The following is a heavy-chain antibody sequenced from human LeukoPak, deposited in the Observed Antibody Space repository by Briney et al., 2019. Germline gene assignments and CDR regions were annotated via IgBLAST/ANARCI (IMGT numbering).Heavy chain of an antibody. CDR3: ARARIQLWLINFDY. V-gene: IGHV3-23*01. CDR1: GFTFSSYA. D-gene: IGHD5-18*01. J-gene: IGHJ4*02. CDR2: ISGSGGST. Sequence: GGSLRLSCTTSGFTFSSYALSWVRQAPGKGLEWVPAISGSGGSTYYADSVKGRFTISRDNSKNTLYLQMNSLRAEDTAVYYCARARIQLWLINFDYWGQGTLVTVSS.